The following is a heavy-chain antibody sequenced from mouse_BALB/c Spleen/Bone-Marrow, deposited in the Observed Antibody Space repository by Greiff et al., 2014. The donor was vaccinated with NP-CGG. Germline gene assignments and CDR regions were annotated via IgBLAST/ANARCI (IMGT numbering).Heavy chain of an antibody. V-gene: IGHV5-12-1*01. J-gene: IGHJ2*01. Sequence: EVMLVESGGGLVKPGGSLKLSCAASGFAFSSYDMSWVRQTPEKRLEWVAYISSGGGSTYYPDTVKGRFTISRDNAKNTLYLQMMSLKSDDTAMYYCARKVLRDYFDYWGQGTTLTVSS. CDR1: GFAFSSYD. CDR3: ARKVLRDYFDY. CDR2: ISSGGGST. D-gene: IGHD1-1*01.